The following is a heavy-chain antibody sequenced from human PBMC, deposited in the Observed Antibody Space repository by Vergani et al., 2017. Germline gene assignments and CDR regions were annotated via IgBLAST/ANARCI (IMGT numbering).Heavy chain of an antibody. D-gene: IGHD6-13*01. Sequence: EVQLVESGGGLVQPGRSLRLSCAASGFTFDDYAMHWVRQAPGKGLEWVSGINWNSDSIDYADSVKGRLTISRDNAKNSLYLQMNSLRAEDTALYYCVKDIAASGNYWYFDLWGRGTLVTVSS. CDR3: VKDIAASGNYWYFDL. CDR1: GFTFDDYA. V-gene: IGHV3-9*01. J-gene: IGHJ2*01. CDR2: INWNSDSI.